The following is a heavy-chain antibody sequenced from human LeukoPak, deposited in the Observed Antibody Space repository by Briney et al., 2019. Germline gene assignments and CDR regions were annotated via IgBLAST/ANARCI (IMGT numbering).Heavy chain of an antibody. CDR1: GYTFTGYY. CDR2: INPNSGGT. V-gene: IGHV1-2*06. J-gene: IGHJ4*02. CDR3: ARGSPGYDSSGYYYESQRVFDY. Sequence: GASVKVSCKASGYTFTGYYMHWVRQAPGQGLEWMGRINPNSGGTNYAQKFQGRVTMTRDTSISTAYMGLSRLRSDDTAVYYCARGSPGYDSSGYYYESQRVFDYWGQGTLVTVSS. D-gene: IGHD3-22*01.